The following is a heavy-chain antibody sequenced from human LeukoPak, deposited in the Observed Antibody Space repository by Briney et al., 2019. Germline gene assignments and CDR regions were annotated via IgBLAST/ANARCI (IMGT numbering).Heavy chain of an antibody. CDR1: GFTFGDYA. D-gene: IGHD3-22*01. Sequence: GVLRLSCTASGFTFGDYAMSWVRQAPGKGLEWVGFIRSKAYGGTTEYAASVKGRFTISRDDSKSIAYLQMNSLKTEDTAVYYCTRQGDDSSGYYPPEFDPWGQGTLVTVSS. J-gene: IGHJ5*02. CDR2: IRSKAYGGTT. CDR3: TRQGDDSSGYYPPEFDP. V-gene: IGHV3-49*04.